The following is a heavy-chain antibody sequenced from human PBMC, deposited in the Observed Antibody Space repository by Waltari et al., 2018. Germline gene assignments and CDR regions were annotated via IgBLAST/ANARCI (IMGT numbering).Heavy chain of an antibody. CDR3: ARGLMVASGLEVY. Sequence: QVQLVQSGAEVTKPGASVKVSCKPSGYTFTDYHIPWVRQAPGQGLEWMGWINPKSGGTYYAQTFQGWVTMTRDTSTSTVYMELSSLKSDDTAMYYCARGLMVASGLEVYWGQGTLVTVSS. CDR1: GYTFTDYH. V-gene: IGHV1-2*04. J-gene: IGHJ4*02. CDR2: INPKSGGT. D-gene: IGHD5-12*01.